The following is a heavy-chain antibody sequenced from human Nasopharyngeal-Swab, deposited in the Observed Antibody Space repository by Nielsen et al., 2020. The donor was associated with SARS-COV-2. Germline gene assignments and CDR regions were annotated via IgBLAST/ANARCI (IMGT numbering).Heavy chain of an antibody. D-gene: IGHD3-3*01. CDR2: ISSSSSYI. V-gene: IGHV3-21*01. CDR3: ARDGLDYDFWSAYFMDV. J-gene: IGHJ6*02. CDR1: GLTFNNYN. Sequence: GGSLRLSCAASGLTFNNYNFNWVRQAPGKGLEWVSSISSSSSYIYYADPVKGRFTISRDNAKNSLYLQMNSLRAEDTAVYYCARDGLDYDFWSAYFMDVWGQGTTVTVSS.